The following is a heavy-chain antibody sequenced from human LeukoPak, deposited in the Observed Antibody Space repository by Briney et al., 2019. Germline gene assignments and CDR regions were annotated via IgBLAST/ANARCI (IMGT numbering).Heavy chain of an antibody. CDR1: GFTFSSYG. CDR3: AKDLERTLDY. Sequence: GGSLRLSCAASGFTFSSYGMHWVRQAPGKGLEWVAVISYDGSSKYYADSVKGRFTISRDNSKNTLYLQMNSLRAEDTAVYYCAKDLERTLDYWGQGTLVTVSS. CDR2: ISYDGSSK. J-gene: IGHJ4*02. D-gene: IGHD1-1*01. V-gene: IGHV3-30*18.